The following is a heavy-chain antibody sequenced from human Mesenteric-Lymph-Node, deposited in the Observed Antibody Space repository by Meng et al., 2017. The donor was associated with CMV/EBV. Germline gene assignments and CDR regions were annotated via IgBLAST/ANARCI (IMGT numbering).Heavy chain of an antibody. D-gene: IGHD3-3*01. J-gene: IGHJ6*02. CDR1: GYTFTSYG. Sequence: ASVKVSCKASGYTFTSYGISWVRQAPGQGLEWMGWISTYNGNTKYAHKLQGRVTMTTDTSTSTAYVELRSLRSDDTAVYYCARDEFLEWSKKTYYYDGMDVWGQGTTVTVSS. V-gene: IGHV1-18*01. CDR3: ARDEFLEWSKKTYYYDGMDV. CDR2: ISTYNGNT.